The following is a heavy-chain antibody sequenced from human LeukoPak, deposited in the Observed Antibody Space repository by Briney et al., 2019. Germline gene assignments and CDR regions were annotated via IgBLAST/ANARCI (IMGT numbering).Heavy chain of an antibody. D-gene: IGHD3-22*01. J-gene: IGHJ4*02. V-gene: IGHV3-30*02. CDR3: AVTGRITMIVPSRYFDY. Sequence: GGSLRLSCAASGFTFSNYGMHWVRQAPGKGLEWVAFIRYDGSNKYYADSVKGRFTISRDNSKNTLYLQMNSLRAEDTAVYYCAVTGRITMIVPSRYFDYWGQGTLVTVSS. CDR2: IRYDGSNK. CDR1: GFTFSNYG.